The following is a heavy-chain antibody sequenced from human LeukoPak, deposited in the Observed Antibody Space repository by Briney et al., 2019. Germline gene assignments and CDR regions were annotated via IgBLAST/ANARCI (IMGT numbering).Heavy chain of an antibody. CDR2: IYSGGST. J-gene: IGHJ4*02. D-gene: IGHD6-19*01. CDR1: GFTVSSNY. Sequence: GGSLRLSCAASGFTVSSNYMSWVRQAPGKGLEWVSVIYSGGSTYYADSVKGRFTISRDNSKNTLYLQMNSLRAEDTAVYYCARVKSLFGGWYPYWGQGTLVTVSS. V-gene: IGHV3-66*01. CDR3: ARVKSLFGGWYPY.